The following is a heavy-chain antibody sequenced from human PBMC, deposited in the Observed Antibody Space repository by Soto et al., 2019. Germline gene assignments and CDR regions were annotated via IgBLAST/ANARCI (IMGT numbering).Heavy chain of an antibody. CDR3: ARGRYTITFGGVIVIPKAYYGMDV. CDR1: GYTFNSYD. D-gene: IGHD3-16*02. CDR2: MNPNSGNT. V-gene: IGHV1-8*01. Sequence: ASVKVSCKASGYTFNSYDINWVRQATGQGLEWMGWMNPNSGNTGYAQKFQGRVTMTRNTSISTAYMELSSLRSEDTAVYYCARGRYTITFGGVIVIPKAYYGMDVWGQGTTVTVSS. J-gene: IGHJ6*02.